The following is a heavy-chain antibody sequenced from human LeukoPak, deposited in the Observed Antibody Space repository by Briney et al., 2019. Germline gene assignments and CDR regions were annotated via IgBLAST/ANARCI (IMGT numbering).Heavy chain of an antibody. CDR3: ARAPPIVVVTAINY. D-gene: IGHD2-21*02. V-gene: IGHV1-3*01. CDR1: GYTFTSYA. Sequence: ASVKVSCKASGYTFTSYAMHWVRQAPGQRLEWMGWINAGNGNTKYSQKFQGRVTITRDTSASTDYMELSSLRSEDTAVYYCARAPPIVVVTAINYWGQGTLVTVSS. CDR2: INAGNGNT. J-gene: IGHJ4*02.